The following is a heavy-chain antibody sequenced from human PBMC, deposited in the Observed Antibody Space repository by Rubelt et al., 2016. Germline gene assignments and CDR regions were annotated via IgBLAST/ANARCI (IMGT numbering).Heavy chain of an antibody. V-gene: IGHV4-34*02. J-gene: IGHJ4*02. CDR1: GGSFSGFH. CDR2: IHHSGDT. Sequence: QVQLQQWGAGLLKPSETLSLTCAVYGGSFSGFHWVWIRQPPGKGLEWIGEIHHSGDTNYNPSLKSRVTISVDTSKNQFSLKRRSGTAADTAFYYWARAGRPGEGFVDHWGQGTLVTVSS. CDR3: ARAGRPGEGFVDH. D-gene: IGHD7-27*01.